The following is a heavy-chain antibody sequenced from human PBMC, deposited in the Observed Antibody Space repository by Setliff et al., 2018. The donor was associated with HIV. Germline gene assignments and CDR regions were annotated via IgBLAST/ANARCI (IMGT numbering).Heavy chain of an antibody. CDR2: ISTSGRST. J-gene: IGHJ4*02. V-gene: IGHV3-53*01. CDR3: ARYPGMQLRYAFDF. CDR1: GFTVSSNY. Sequence: GGSLRLSCVASGFTVSSNYMSWVRQAPGKGLEWVSGISTSGRSTHYADSGNGRCSISRDNGLDIVYLEMKSLRAEDTALYHCARYPGMQLRYAFDFWGQGTPVT. D-gene: IGHD3-9*01.